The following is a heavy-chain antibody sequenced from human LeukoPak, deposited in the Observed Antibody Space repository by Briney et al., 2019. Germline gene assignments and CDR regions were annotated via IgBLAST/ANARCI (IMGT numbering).Heavy chain of an antibody. Sequence: SETLSLTCTVSGGSVSSGSYYWSWIRQPPRKGLEWIGYIYYSGSTNYNPSLKSRVTISVDTSKNQFSLRLSSVTAADTAVYYCALYYYDDDWFDPWGQGTLVTVSS. D-gene: IGHD3-22*01. CDR2: IYYSGST. CDR3: ALYYYDDDWFDP. CDR1: GGSVSSGSYY. J-gene: IGHJ5*02. V-gene: IGHV4-61*01.